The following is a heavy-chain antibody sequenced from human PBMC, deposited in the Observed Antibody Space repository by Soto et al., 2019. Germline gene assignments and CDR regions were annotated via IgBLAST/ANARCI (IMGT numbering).Heavy chain of an antibody. CDR3: ARDNIPNTYYYYYGMDV. Sequence: GGSLRLSCAASGFTVSSNYMSWVRQAPGRGLEWVSVIYSGGSTYYADSVKGRFTISRDNSKNTLYLQMNSLRAEDTAVYYCARDNIPNTYYYYYGMDVWGQGTTVTVSS. J-gene: IGHJ6*02. V-gene: IGHV3-53*01. CDR1: GFTVSSNY. D-gene: IGHD2-2*02. CDR2: IYSGGST.